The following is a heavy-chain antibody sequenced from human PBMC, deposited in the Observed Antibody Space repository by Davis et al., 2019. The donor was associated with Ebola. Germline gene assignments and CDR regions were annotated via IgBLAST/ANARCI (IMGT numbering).Heavy chain of an antibody. V-gene: IGHV3-23*01. CDR1: GFVFRSYV. CDR3: ARGGNLGWGYYYGMDL. CDR2: HGTSGDT. Sequence: GESLKISCAASGFVFRSYVMSWVRRAPGKGLAWVSTHGTSGDTYYADSVKGRFTISRDNSKNTVYLQMYSLRAEDTAVYYCARGGNLGWGYYYGMDLWGKGTTVTVSS. J-gene: IGHJ6*04. D-gene: IGHD3/OR15-3a*01.